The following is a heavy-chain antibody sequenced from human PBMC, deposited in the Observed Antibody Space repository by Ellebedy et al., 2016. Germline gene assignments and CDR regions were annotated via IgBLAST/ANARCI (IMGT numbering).Heavy chain of an antibody. Sequence: GESLKISXAASGFTFNSYGMHWVRQAPGKGLEWVAVTSYDGSNEYYADSVKGRFTVSRDNSKNTLYLQMNSLRAEDTAVYYCAKPSARYSSSWYPTDYWGQGTLVTVSS. CDR2: TSYDGSNE. D-gene: IGHD6-13*01. V-gene: IGHV3-30*18. CDR3: AKPSARYSSSWYPTDY. CDR1: GFTFNSYG. J-gene: IGHJ4*02.